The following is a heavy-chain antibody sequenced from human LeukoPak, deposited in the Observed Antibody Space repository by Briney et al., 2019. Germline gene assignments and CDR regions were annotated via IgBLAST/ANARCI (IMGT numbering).Heavy chain of an antibody. CDR2: INHSGST. V-gene: IGHV4-34*01. CDR3: GYYGSSGYVDY. J-gene: IGHJ4*02. D-gene: IGHD3-22*01. CDR1: GGSFSGYY. Sequence: SETLSLTCAVYGGSFSGYYWSWIRQPPGKGLEWIGEINHSGSTNYNPSLKSRVTISVDTSKNQFSLKLSSVTAADTAVYYCGYYGSSGYVDYWGQGTLVTVSS.